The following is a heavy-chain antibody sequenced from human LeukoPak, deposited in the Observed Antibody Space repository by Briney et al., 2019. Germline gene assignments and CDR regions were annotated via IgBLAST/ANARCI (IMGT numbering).Heavy chain of an antibody. J-gene: IGHJ6*03. V-gene: IGHV1-8*03. CDR2: MNPNSGNT. CDR1: GYTFTSYD. Sequence: ASVKVSCKASGYTFTSYDINCVRQATGQGLEWMGWMNPNSGNTGYAQKFQGRVTITRNTSISTAYMELSSLRSEDTAVYYCARGLVGKDYYYYYMDVWGKGTTVTVSS. D-gene: IGHD6-19*01. CDR3: ARGLVGKDYYYYYMDV.